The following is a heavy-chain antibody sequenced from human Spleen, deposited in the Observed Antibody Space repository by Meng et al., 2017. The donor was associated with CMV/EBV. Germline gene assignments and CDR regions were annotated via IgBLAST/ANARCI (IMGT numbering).Heavy chain of an antibody. CDR2: IKQDGSEK. D-gene: IGHD6-13*01. V-gene: IGHV3-7*01. J-gene: IGHJ4*02. CDR1: GFTFDSYW. Sequence: SGFTFDSYWMSWVRQAPGKGLEWVANIKQDGSEKYYVDSVKGRFTISRDNAKNSLYLQMNSLRAEDTAVYYCARCPRDSSSWLYYFDYWGQGTLVTVSS. CDR3: ARCPRDSSSWLYYFDY.